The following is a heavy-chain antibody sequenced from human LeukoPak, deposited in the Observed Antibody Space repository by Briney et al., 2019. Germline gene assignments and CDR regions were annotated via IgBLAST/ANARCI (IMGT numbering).Heavy chain of an antibody. D-gene: IGHD2-2*01. CDR3: ARGFVPAGMARYHYMDV. V-gene: IGHV4-4*07. CDR2: IYTSDNT. CDR1: DASISGYY. Sequence: PSETLSLTCTVSDASISGYYSSWIRQPAGKGREWIGRIYTSDNTIYNPSLRSRVTMSVDTSKNQFSLKLSSVTAADTAVYYCARGFVPAGMARYHYMDVWGKGTTVTVSS. J-gene: IGHJ6*03.